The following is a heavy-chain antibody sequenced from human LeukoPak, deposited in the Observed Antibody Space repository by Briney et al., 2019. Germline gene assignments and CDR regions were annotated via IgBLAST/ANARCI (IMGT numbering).Heavy chain of an antibody. CDR1: GASISSYY. Sequence: PSETLSLTCTVSGASISSYYWTWIRQPPGKGLEWIGYIFYSGSTNCNPSLKSRVTISVDMSKNQFSLKLRSVTAADTAVYYCARHGGATMVRGVLVDAFDIWGQGTMVTVSS. CDR3: ARHGGATMVRGVLVDAFDI. D-gene: IGHD3-10*01. CDR2: IFYSGST. V-gene: IGHV4-59*08. J-gene: IGHJ3*02.